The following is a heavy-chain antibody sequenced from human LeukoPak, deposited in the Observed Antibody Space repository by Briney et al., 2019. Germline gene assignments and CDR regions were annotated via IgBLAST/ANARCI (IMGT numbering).Heavy chain of an antibody. CDR3: TTDWYYYDSSGYYPIF. CDR1: GYSISSGYY. D-gene: IGHD3-22*01. J-gene: IGHJ4*02. V-gene: IGHV3-15*01. Sequence: ETLSLTCAVSGYSISSGYYWGWVRQAPGKGLEWVGRIKSKTDGGTADYAAPVKGRFTFSRDDSKNTLYLQMNSLKTEDTAVYYCTTDWYYYDSSGYYPIFWGQGTLVTVSS. CDR2: IKSKTDGGTA.